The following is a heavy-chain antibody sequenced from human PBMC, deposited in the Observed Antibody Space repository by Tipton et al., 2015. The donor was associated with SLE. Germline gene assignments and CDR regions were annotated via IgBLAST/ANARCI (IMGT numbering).Heavy chain of an antibody. CDR2: TRNKANSYTT. CDR3: AREAQGYGGNSGLFDY. J-gene: IGHJ4*02. CDR1: GFTFSSYA. D-gene: IGHD4-23*01. Sequence: SLRLSCAASGFTFSSYAMSWVRQAPGKGLEWVGRTRNKANSYTTEYAASVKGRFTISRDDSKNSLYLQMNSLKTEDTAVYYCAREAQGYGGNSGLFDYWGQGTLVTVSS. V-gene: IGHV3-72*01.